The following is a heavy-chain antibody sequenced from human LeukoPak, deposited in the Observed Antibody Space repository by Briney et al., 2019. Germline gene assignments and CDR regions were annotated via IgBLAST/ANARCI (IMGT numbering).Heavy chain of an antibody. D-gene: IGHD2-2*01. V-gene: IGHV4-30-2*01. CDR1: GGSISSGGYS. CDR2: IYHSGST. CDR3: AGALVVVPAAIRRFDP. Sequence: PSETLSLTCAVSGGSISSGGYSWSWIRQPPGKGLEWIGYIYHSGSTYYNPSLKSRVTISVDRSKNQFSLKLSSVTAADTAVYYCAGALVVVPAAIRRFDPWGQGTLVTVSS. J-gene: IGHJ5*02.